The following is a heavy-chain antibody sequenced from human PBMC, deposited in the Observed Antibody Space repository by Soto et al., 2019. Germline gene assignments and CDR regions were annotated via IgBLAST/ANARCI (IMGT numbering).Heavy chain of an antibody. D-gene: IGHD3-3*01. Sequence: QVQLVQSGAEVKKPGASVKVSCKASGYTFTSYAMHWVRQAPGQRLEWMGWINAGNGNTKYSQKFQGRVTITRDTSASTAYMELNSLRSEDTAVYYCARELYRITIFGVVIENNWFDPWGQGTLVTVSS. CDR2: INAGNGNT. V-gene: IGHV1-3*01. J-gene: IGHJ5*02. CDR3: ARELYRITIFGVVIENNWFDP. CDR1: GYTFTSYA.